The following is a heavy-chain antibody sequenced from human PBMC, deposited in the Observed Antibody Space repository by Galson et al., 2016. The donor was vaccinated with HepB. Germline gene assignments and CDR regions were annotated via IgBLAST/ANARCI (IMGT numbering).Heavy chain of an antibody. V-gene: IGHV3-7*01. Sequence: SLRLSCAASGFTFSYYWMSWVRQAPGKGLEWVANVNQDGGEKYYVDSVKGRFTISRDNAKNSLYLQMNSLRVEDTAVYYCARDGLGTVAAASALGNWGQGTLVTVS. CDR3: ARDGLGTVAAASALGN. CDR1: GFTFSYYW. D-gene: IGHD6-25*01. J-gene: IGHJ4*02. CDR2: VNQDGGEK.